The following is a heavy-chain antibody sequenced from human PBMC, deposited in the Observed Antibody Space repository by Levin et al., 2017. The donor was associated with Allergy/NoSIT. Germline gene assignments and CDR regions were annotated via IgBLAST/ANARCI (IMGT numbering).Heavy chain of an antibody. CDR2: IYYSGNT. Sequence: SETLSLTCTVSGGSISSSSYYWGWIRQPPGKGLEWIGSIYYSGNTYYNPSLKSRVTISVDTSKNQFSLKLSSVTAADTAVYYCARKTTVTTYVDYWGQGTLVTVSS. CDR3: ARKTTVTTYVDY. D-gene: IGHD4-17*01. J-gene: IGHJ4*02. V-gene: IGHV4-39*01. CDR1: GGSISSSSYY.